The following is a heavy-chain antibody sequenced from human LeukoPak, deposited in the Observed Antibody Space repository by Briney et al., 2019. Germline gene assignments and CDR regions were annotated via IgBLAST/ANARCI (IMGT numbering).Heavy chain of an antibody. CDR2: IDSDGSST. Sequence: GGSLRLSCAASGFTFSSYWMHWVRQAPGKGLVWVSCIDSDGSSTSYADSVKGRFTISRDDAKNSLYLQMNSLRDEDTAVYYCARAVYYYDSSGYYYPKGDYFDYWGQGTLVTVSS. CDR3: ARAVYYYDSSGYYYPKGDYFDY. J-gene: IGHJ4*02. V-gene: IGHV3-74*01. D-gene: IGHD3-22*01. CDR1: GFTFSSYW.